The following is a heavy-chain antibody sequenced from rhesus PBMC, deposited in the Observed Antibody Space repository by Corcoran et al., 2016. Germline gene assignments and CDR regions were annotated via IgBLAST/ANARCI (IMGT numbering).Heavy chain of an antibody. J-gene: IGHJ3*01. D-gene: IGHD5-24*01. Sequence: QVQLVQSGAEVMKPGSSLTLSCNASGYTFTASYLHGCGRAPRHGLEWMGWVNPYNGSTKYSQKFQVRVPLTRDTSTSTAYIELSILRSDDTAVYFCARTYSGSTPDFDFWGQGLRVTVSS. CDR1: GYTFTASY. CDR3: ARTYSGSTPDFDF. V-gene: IGHV1S2*01. CDR2: VNPYNGST.